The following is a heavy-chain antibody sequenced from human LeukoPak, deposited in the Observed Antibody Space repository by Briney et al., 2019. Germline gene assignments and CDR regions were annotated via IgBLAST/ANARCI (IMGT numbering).Heavy chain of an antibody. CDR3: ARAIRGSAVDTGDR. Sequence: GGSLRLSCAASGFTFSSYWMRWVRQAPGKGLEGVANIKNDGSKEYYVDSVKGRFTISRDNAKNSLFLQMNSLTVEDTAVYYCARAIRGSAVDTGDRWGQGTLVTASS. D-gene: IGHD3-10*01. J-gene: IGHJ4*02. V-gene: IGHV3-7*01. CDR1: GFTFSSYW. CDR2: IKNDGSKE.